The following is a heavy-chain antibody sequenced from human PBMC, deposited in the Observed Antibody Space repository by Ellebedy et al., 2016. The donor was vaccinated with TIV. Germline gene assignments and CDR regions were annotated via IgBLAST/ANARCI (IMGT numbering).Heavy chain of an antibody. CDR3: AKSGEFLDFVVSEVVSRWFDP. V-gene: IGHV4-34*01. D-gene: IGHD2-15*01. CDR1: GVFLSRYC. Sequence: MPSETLSLTCGVHGVFLSRYCWTCIRHYPDQGLEWIGEVTHRGSTKSNPSLTSRVTIVVDTSKTMFSLNLTSVTAADTAVYYCAKSGEFLDFVVSEVVSRWFDPWGQGTLVTVSS. J-gene: IGHJ5*02. CDR2: VTHRGST.